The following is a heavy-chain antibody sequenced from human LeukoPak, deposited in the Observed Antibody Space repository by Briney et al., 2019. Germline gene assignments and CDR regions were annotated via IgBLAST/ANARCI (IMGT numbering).Heavy chain of an antibody. D-gene: IGHD2-21*02. V-gene: IGHV3-7*05. J-gene: IGHJ3*02. CDR2: IKQDGTQK. Sequence: GGSLRLSCAASGFTFSNYWMSWVRQAPGKGLEWVADIKQDGTQKYYVDSVEGRFTISRDNGKNSLYLQMNSLRVEDTAVYYCARDCGSDCSQAFDIWGQGTMVTVSS. CDR3: ARDCGSDCSQAFDI. CDR1: GFTFSNYW.